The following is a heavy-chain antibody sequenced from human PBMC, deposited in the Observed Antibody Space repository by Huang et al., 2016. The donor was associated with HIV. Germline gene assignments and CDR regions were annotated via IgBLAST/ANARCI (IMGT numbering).Heavy chain of an antibody. V-gene: IGHV3-30*02. J-gene: IGHJ4*02. D-gene: IGHD3-9*01. CDR1: GFTFSTCT. Sequence: QVQLVESGGGAVQPGGSLRVSCAASGFTFSTCTMHWVRQYTGKGREWVAFIGYDGSDESYADSVGGRFTISRDNSINTLYLQMNTLTAEDTAVYFCAKDHDWSFDYWGQGTLVTVSS. CDR2: IGYDGSDE. CDR3: AKDHDWSFDY.